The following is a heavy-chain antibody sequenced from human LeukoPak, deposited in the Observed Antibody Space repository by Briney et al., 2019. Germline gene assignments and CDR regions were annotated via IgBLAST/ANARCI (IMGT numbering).Heavy chain of an antibody. D-gene: IGHD2-15*01. CDR1: GCSISSSNW. V-gene: IGHV4-4*02. CDR2: IYHSGST. Sequence: SGTLSLTCAVSGCSISSSNWWSWVRQPPGKGLEWIGEIYHSGSTNYNPSLKSRVTISVDKSKNQFSLKLSSVTAADTAVYYCAREGPRRTNVVVVAATRLGNWGQGTLVTVSS. J-gene: IGHJ4*02. CDR3: AREGPRRTNVVVVAATRLGN.